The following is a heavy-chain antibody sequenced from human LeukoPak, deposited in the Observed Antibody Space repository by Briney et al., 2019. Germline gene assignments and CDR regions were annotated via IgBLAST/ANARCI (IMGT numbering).Heavy chain of an antibody. CDR3: ARQRGIAVAGSQIDY. V-gene: IGHV5-51*01. CDR2: IYPGDSDT. D-gene: IGHD6-19*01. Sequence: GESLKISCKGSGYSFTSYWIGWVRQMPGKGLEWMGIIYPGDSDTRYSPSFQGQVTISADKSISTAYLQWSSLKASDTAMYYCARQRGIAVAGSQIDYWGQGILVTVSS. J-gene: IGHJ4*02. CDR1: GYSFTSYW.